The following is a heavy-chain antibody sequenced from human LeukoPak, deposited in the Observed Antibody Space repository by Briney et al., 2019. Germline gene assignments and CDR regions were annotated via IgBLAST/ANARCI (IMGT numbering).Heavy chain of an antibody. CDR3: RAYDTSGYLGAYNLDV. V-gene: IGHV3-23*05. Sequence: AGGSLRLSCAASGFIFSTCAMNWVRQAPGKGLDWVSIIYSSAYIYYADFVKGRFTISRDNSKNMLYLQMNNLRAEDTAVYYCRAYDTSGYLGAYNLDVWGQGTTVTVSS. D-gene: IGHD3-22*01. CDR1: GFIFSTCA. J-gene: IGHJ6*02. CDR2: IYSSAYI.